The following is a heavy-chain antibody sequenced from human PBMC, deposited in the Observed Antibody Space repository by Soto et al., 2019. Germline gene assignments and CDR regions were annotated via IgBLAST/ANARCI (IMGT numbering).Heavy chain of an antibody. CDR2: MNPNSGNT. CDR3: ARERVGAIDY. V-gene: IGHV1-8*01. Sequence: ASVKVSCKASGYTFTSYDINWVRQATGQGLEWMGWMNPNSGNTGYAQKFQGRVTMTRNTSISTANKELSSLTSEDTAVYYCARERVGAIDYWGQGTLVTVSS. D-gene: IGHD1-26*01. CDR1: GYTFTSYD. J-gene: IGHJ4*02.